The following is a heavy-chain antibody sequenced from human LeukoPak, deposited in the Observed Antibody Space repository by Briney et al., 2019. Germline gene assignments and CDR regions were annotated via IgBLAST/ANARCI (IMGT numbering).Heavy chain of an antibody. CDR1: GGSISTYY. CDR2: VHYIGTT. CDR3: ARCESNWFDP. Sequence: SETLSLTCTVSGGSISTYYWSWLRQPPGKGLEWIRYVHYIGTTNYNPSLKSRVTISVDTSKNQFSLKLSSVTAADTAAYYCARCESNWFDPWGQGTLVTVSS. J-gene: IGHJ5*02. V-gene: IGHV4-59*01.